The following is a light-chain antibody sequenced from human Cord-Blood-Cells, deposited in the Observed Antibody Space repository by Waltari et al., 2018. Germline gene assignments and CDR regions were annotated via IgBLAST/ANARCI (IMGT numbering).Light chain of an antibody. Sequence: EIVLTQSPGTLSLSPGARAALSCRASQSVSSSYLAWYQQKPGQAPRLLIYGASSRATGIPDRFRVSGSGTDLTLTISRLEPEDFAVYYCQQYGSSPFTFGPVTKVDIK. V-gene: IGKV3-20*01. CDR3: QQYGSSPFT. J-gene: IGKJ3*01. CDR1: QSVSSSY. CDR2: GAS.